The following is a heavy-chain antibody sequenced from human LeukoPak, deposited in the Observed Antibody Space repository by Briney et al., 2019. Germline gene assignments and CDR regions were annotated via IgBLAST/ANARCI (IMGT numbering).Heavy chain of an antibody. D-gene: IGHD4-11*01. Sequence: SETLSLTCTVSGGSISSGGYYWSWIRQHPGKGLEWIGYIYYSGSTYYNPSLKSRVTISVATSKNQFSLKLSSVTAADTAVYYCARVTPGLHSNLNWFDPWGQGTLVTVSS. V-gene: IGHV4-31*03. CDR3: ARVTPGLHSNLNWFDP. CDR2: IYYSGST. CDR1: GGSISSGGYY. J-gene: IGHJ5*02.